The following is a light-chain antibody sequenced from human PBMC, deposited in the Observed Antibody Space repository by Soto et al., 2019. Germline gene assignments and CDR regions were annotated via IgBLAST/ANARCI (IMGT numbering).Light chain of an antibody. CDR2: GAS. Sequence: LYQSPATLSLSTGERATLSCRASQSVSNNYLAWYQKKPGQPPRLLISGASNRAAGIPDRFSGSGAGTDFTLTISRLEPEDFAVYYCQQYGSSGTFGQGTNVDI. CDR3: QQYGSSGT. V-gene: IGKV3-20*01. CDR1: QSVSNNY. J-gene: IGKJ1*01.